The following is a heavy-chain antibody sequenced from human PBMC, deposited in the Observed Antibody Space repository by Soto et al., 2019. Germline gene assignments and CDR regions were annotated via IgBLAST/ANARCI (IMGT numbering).Heavy chain of an antibody. D-gene: IGHD6-13*01. Sequence: PSETLSLTCTVSGGSFSSGDFYWTWIRQPPGKGLEWIGYIYHSGTTYYNPSLKSRVTISADRSKNQFSLKLNSVTAADTAVYYCPRDRHGVYSSNGWYWRLDPWGQGTLVNVCS. CDR3: PRDRHGVYSSNGWYWRLDP. J-gene: IGHJ5*02. V-gene: IGHV4-30-2*01. CDR1: GGSFSSGDFY. CDR2: IYHSGTT.